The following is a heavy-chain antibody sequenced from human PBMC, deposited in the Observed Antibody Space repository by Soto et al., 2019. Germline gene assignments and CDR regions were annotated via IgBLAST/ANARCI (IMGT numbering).Heavy chain of an antibody. CDR1: GYRFINYW. CDR3: ARRQEQRIATFGY. J-gene: IGHJ4*02. V-gene: IGHV5-51*01. CDR2: IYPGDSDT. D-gene: IGHD2-15*01. Sequence: VPVKISSKVSGYRFINYWVGWVRQMPGKGLEWMGFIYPGDSDTKYSPSFQGQVTISVDKSISTAYLQWTSLKASDTAMYYCARRQEQRIATFGYWGQGTLVTVSS.